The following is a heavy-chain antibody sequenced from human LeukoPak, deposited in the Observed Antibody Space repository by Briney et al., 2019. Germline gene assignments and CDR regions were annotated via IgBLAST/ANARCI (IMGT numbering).Heavy chain of an antibody. D-gene: IGHD6-19*01. J-gene: IGHJ4*02. V-gene: IGHV1-46*01. CDR1: GYTFTSYY. CDR3: ARGSGSGSDGNGNDY. Sequence: ASVKVSCKASGYTFTSYYMHWVRQAPGQGLEWMGIINPSGDSTSYAQKFQGRVTMATDTSTSTAYMELRSLRSDDTAIYYCARGSGSGSDGNGNDYWGQGTLVTVSS. CDR2: INPSGDST.